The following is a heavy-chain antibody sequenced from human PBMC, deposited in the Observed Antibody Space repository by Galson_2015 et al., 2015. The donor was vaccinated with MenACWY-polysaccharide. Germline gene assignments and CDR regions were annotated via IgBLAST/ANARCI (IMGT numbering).Heavy chain of an antibody. Sequence: SLRLSCAASGFTFSNYAMTWVRQAPGKGLEWVSSFDGSGGHPYYADSVRGRSAVSRDDSKNTLYLEMNSLRVDDTAAYYCAKGLQGGGWSWCSDRWGQ. V-gene: IGHV3-23*01. CDR2: FDGSGGHP. CDR1: GFTFSNYA. CDR3: AKGLQGGGWSWCSDR. D-gene: IGHD4/OR15-4a*01. J-gene: IGHJ5*02.